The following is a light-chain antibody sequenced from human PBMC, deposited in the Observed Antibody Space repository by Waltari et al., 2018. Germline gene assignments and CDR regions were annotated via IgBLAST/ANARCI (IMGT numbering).Light chain of an antibody. J-gene: IGKJ4*01. CDR3: QQSYSTPPT. CDR2: AAS. Sequence: DLQMTQSPSSLSASVGDRVTITCRASQSISSYLNWYQQKPGKAPKLRIYAASSLQSGVPSRFSGSGSGTDFTLTISSLQPEDFATYYCQQSYSTPPTFGGGTKVEIK. CDR1: QSISSY. V-gene: IGKV1-39*01.